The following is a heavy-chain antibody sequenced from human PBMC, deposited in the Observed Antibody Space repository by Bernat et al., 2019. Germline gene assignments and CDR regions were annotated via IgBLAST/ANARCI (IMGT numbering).Heavy chain of an antibody. CDR3: ARRNSGNSFVDY. CDR2: IYYSGRT. V-gene: IGHV4-39*01. Sequence: QLQLQESGPGLVKPSETVSLTCTVSGGSISSSDSYWAWIRQPPGKGLQWIGSIYYSGRTYYNPSLRSRVTISVDTSKNQFSLELSSVTAADTAIYFCARRNSGNSFVDYWGQGTLVTVSS. D-gene: IGHD3-22*01. CDR1: GGSISSSDSY. J-gene: IGHJ4*02.